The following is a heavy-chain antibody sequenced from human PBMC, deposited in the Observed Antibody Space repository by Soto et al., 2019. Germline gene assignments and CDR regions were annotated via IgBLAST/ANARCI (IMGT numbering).Heavy chain of an antibody. Sequence: GGSLRLSCAASGFTFSSYSMNWVRQAPGRGLEWVSYISSSSGTIYYADSVKGRFTISRDNAKNSLYLQMNSLRAEDTAVYYCSGGVGDAFWGQGTLVTVSS. CDR3: SGGVGDAF. J-gene: IGHJ4*02. D-gene: IGHD1-26*01. CDR1: GFTFSSYS. V-gene: IGHV3-48*01. CDR2: ISSSSGTI.